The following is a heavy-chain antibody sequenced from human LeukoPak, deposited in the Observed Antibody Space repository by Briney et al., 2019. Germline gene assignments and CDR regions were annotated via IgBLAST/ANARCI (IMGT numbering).Heavy chain of an antibody. CDR1: GDSVSSNSAA. CDR2: TYYRSKWYN. J-gene: IGHJ5*02. CDR3: ARGTATASYPINWFDP. D-gene: IGHD1-14*01. V-gene: IGHV6-1*01. Sequence: TLSLTCAISGDSVSSNSAAWNWLRQSPSRGLEWLGRTYYRSKWYNDYAISVKSRITINPDTSKNQFSLHLNSVTPGDTAVYYCARGTATASYPINWFDPWGQGILVTVSS.